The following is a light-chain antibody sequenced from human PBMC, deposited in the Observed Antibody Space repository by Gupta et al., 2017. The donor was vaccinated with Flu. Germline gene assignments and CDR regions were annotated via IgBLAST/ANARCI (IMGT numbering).Light chain of an antibody. Sequence: LVLAQSPAASASLRAPLNLTCTLVRGHSSYAIAWHQQQPEKGPRYLMKLNSDGSHSKGDAIPDRFSGSSSGAERYLIISSLQSEDEADYYCQTWGAGILVFGGGTKVTVL. CDR2: LNSDGSH. CDR3: QTWGAGILV. CDR1: RGHSSYA. J-gene: IGLJ2*01. V-gene: IGLV4-69*01.